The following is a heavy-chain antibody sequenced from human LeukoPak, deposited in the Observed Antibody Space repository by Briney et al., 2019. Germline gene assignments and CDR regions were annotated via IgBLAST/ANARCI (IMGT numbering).Heavy chain of an antibody. V-gene: IGHV1-46*04. CDR3: ATEAEH. Sequence: ASVKVSCKASGYTFTNYYMHWVRQAPGQGLEWVGIVNPSGGFTSYAQNLQGRVTMTTDTSTSTVYMELSSLTFGDTAVYFCATEAEHWGQGTLVTVSS. CDR1: GYTFTNYY. J-gene: IGHJ4*02. CDR2: VNPSGGFT.